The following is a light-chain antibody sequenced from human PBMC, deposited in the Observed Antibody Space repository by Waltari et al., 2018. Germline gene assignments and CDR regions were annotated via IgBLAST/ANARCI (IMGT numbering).Light chain of an antibody. Sequence: QSALTQPASMSGSLGQSITISCTGTSSDIGGYDFISWYQQHPGKSPRLLIFDVSLRPAGVSGRFSGSKSGNTASLSISGLQADDEADYFCSSYTDINIALIFGGGTKVTVL. V-gene: IGLV2-14*01. CDR2: DVS. CDR3: SSYTDINIALI. J-gene: IGLJ2*01. CDR1: SSDIGGYDF.